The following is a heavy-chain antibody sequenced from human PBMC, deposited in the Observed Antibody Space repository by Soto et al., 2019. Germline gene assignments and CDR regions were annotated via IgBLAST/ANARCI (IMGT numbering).Heavy chain of an antibody. J-gene: IGHJ6*02. CDR2: ISGSGGST. Sequence: PGGSLRLSCVASGFTFSAYAMAWVRQSPGKGLEWVSSISGSGGSTYYADSVKGRFTISRDNSRNTVFLQMNSLRAEDTAVYYCAKDHGMDVWGQGATVTVSS. CDR3: AKDHGMDV. V-gene: IGHV3-23*01. CDR1: GFTFSAYA.